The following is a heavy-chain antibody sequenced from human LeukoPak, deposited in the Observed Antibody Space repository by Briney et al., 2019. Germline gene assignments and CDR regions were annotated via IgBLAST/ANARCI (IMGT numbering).Heavy chain of an antibody. V-gene: IGHV1-46*01. CDR2: INPSGGST. J-gene: IGHJ3*02. Sequence: GASVKVSCKASGYTFTSYYMHWVRQAPGQGLEWMGIINPSGGSTDYAQKFQGRVTMTRDTSTSTVYMELSSLRSEDSAVYYCARDRVIVVNGDAFDIWGQGTMVTVSS. D-gene: IGHD3-22*01. CDR1: GYTFTSYY. CDR3: ARDRVIVVNGDAFDI.